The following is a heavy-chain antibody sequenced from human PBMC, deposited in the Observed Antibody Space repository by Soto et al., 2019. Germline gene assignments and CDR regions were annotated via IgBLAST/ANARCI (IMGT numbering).Heavy chain of an antibody. CDR2: IYYSGST. Sequence: SETLSLTCTVSGGSISSSSYYWGWIRQPPGKGLEWIGSIYYSGSTYYNPSLKSRVTISVDTSKNQFSLKLSSVTAADTAVYYCARTTYYYGMDVWGQGTTVTVSS. J-gene: IGHJ6*02. CDR1: GGSISSSSYY. CDR3: ARTTYYYGMDV. V-gene: IGHV4-39*01.